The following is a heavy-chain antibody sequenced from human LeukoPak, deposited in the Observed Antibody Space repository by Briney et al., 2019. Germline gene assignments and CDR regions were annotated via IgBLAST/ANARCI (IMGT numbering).Heavy chain of an antibody. CDR2: INPNSGGT. CDR3: ARPQEEDGYNYNWAFDY. CDR1: GYTFTGYY. Sequence: GASVKVSCKTSGYTFTGYYMHWVRQAPGQGLEWMGWINPNSGGTNYAQELQGRVTMTTDTSTTTAYMELRSLRSDDTAVYYCARPQEEDGYNYNWAFDYWGQGTLVTVSS. J-gene: IGHJ4*02. V-gene: IGHV1-2*02. D-gene: IGHD5-24*01.